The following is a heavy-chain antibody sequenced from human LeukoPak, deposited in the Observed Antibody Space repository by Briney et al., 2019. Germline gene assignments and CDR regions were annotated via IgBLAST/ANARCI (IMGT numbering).Heavy chain of an antibody. CDR3: VRDGGVSGYDLLDY. Sequence: PGGSLRLSCAASGFPFSSYAMTWVRQAPGKGLEWVAHINQDGSEEHYMDSAKARFTISRDNAKNSLPLQMNSLRAEDTAVYYCVRDGGVSGYDLLDYWGQGTLVTVSS. CDR2: INQDGSEE. J-gene: IGHJ4*02. CDR1: GFPFSSYA. D-gene: IGHD5-12*01. V-gene: IGHV3-7*01.